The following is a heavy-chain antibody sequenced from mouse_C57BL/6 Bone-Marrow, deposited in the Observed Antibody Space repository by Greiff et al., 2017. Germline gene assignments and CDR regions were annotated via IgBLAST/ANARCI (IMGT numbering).Heavy chain of an antibody. CDR3: ARCVWLRYYAMDY. CDR2: IYPGSGNT. CDR1: GYTFTDYY. Sequence: QMQLKESGAELVRPGASVKLSCKASGYTFTDYYINWVKQRPGQGLEWIARIYPGSGNTYYNEKFKGKATLTAEKSSSTAYMQLSSLTSEDSAVYFCARCVWLRYYAMDYWGQGTSVTVSS. V-gene: IGHV1-76*01. D-gene: IGHD2-2*01. J-gene: IGHJ4*01.